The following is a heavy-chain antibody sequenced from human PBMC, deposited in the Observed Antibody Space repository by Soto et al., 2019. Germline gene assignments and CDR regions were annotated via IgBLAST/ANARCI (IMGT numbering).Heavy chain of an antibody. V-gene: IGHV1-69*13. D-gene: IGHD1-7*01. J-gene: IGHJ3*02. CDR3: ARELELGNDAFDI. CDR1: GGTFSSYA. Sequence: GASVKVSCKASGGTFSSYAISWVRQAPGQGLEWMGGIIPIFGTANYAQKFQGRVTITADESTSTAYMELSSLRSEDTAVYYCARELELGNDAFDIWGQGTMVTVSS. CDR2: IIPIFGTA.